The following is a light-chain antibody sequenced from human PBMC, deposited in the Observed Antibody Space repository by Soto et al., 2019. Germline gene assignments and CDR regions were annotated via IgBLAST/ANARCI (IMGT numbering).Light chain of an antibody. CDR2: EVS. Sequence: QSVLTQPPSASGSPGQSVTISCTGTSSDVGGYNYVSWYQQHPDKAPKLMIYEVSKRPPGVPDRFSGSKSGNTASLTVSGLRAEDEADYYCSSHAGSINVAFGGGTKLTVL. CDR3: SSHAGSINVA. V-gene: IGLV2-8*01. CDR1: SSDVGGYNY. J-gene: IGLJ2*01.